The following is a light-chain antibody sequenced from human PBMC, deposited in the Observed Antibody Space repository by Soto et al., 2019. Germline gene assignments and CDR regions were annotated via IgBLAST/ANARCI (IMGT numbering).Light chain of an antibody. CDR1: SNDVGRYNL. CDR2: EAT. Sequence: QSALTQPASVSGSPEQSITISCTGTSNDVGRYNLVSWYQQHPGKAPQVMIYEATKRPSGVSNRFSGSKSGNTASLTISGLQAEDEADYYCCAYASSGTVVFGGGTKLTVL. J-gene: IGLJ2*01. CDR3: CAYASSGTVV. V-gene: IGLV2-23*01.